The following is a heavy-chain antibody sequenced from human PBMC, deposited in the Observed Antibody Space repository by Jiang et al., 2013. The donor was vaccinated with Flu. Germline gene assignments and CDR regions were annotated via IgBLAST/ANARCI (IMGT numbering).Heavy chain of an antibody. CDR1: GGTFSSYA. D-gene: IGHD1-14*01. V-gene: IGHV1-69*06. Sequence: SGAEVKKPGSSVKVSCKASGGTFSSYAISWVRQAPGQGLEWMGGIIPIFGTANYAQKFQGRVTITADKSTSTAYMELSSLRSDDTAVYYCARDLRRNPQLSYYFDYWGQGTLVTVSS. J-gene: IGHJ4*02. CDR2: IIPIFGTA. CDR3: ARDLRRNPQLSYYFDY.